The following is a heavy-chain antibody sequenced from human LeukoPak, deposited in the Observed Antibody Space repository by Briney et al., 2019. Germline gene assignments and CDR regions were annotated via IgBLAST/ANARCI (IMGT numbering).Heavy chain of an antibody. V-gene: IGHV3-66*01. CDR3: ATFWGSLESDWLRDAMDV. D-gene: IGHD2-21*02. Sequence: GGSLRLSCAASGFIVSSNYMAWVRQAAGKGLEWVSVIHSSGYTNYADSVKGRFTISRDNSKNTLYLQMNSLRAEDTAVYYCATFWGSLESDWLRDAMDVWGQGTTVTVSS. J-gene: IGHJ6*02. CDR2: IHSSGYT. CDR1: GFIVSSNY.